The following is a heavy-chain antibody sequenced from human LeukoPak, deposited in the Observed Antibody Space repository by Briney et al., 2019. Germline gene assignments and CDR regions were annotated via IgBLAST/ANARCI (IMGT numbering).Heavy chain of an antibody. CDR1: GGSISSGSHY. J-gene: IGHJ3*02. CDR3: ARVDIPMAGHAFDI. V-gene: IGHV4-61*02. CDR2: IYTSGST. Sequence: TLSLPCTVSGGSISSGSHYWSWIRQPAGQGLEWIGRIYTSGSTNYNPSLRSRVTILLDTSKIQFSLNLNSVTAADTAVYYCARVDIPMAGHAFDIWGQGTWSPSLQ. D-gene: IGHD5-18*01.